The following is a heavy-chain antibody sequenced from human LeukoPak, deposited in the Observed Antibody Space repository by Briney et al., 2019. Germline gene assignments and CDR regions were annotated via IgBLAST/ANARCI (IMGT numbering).Heavy chain of an antibody. Sequence: ASVKVSCKASGGTFSSYAISWVRQAPGQGLEWMGRIIPIFGIANYAQKFQGRVTITADKSTSTAYMELSSLRSEDTAVYYCARDGRLRLNYYYYGMDVWGQGTTVTVSS. J-gene: IGHJ6*02. CDR2: IIPIFGIA. CDR1: GGTFSSYA. V-gene: IGHV1-69*04. D-gene: IGHD5-12*01. CDR3: ARDGRLRLNYYYYGMDV.